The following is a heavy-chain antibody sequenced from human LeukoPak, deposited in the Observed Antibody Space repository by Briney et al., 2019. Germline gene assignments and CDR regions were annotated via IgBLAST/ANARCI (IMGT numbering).Heavy chain of an antibody. CDR3: ARDDYGGMDV. CDR1: GFTFSSYA. Sequence: GGSLRLSCAASGFTFSSYAMHWVRQAPGKGLEWVAVTSYDESDKYYADSVKGRLTISRDNSKNTLYLQMNSLRAEDTAVYYCARDDYGGMDVWGKGTTVTVSS. V-gene: IGHV3-30*04. J-gene: IGHJ6*04. CDR2: TSYDESDK. D-gene: IGHD4-23*01.